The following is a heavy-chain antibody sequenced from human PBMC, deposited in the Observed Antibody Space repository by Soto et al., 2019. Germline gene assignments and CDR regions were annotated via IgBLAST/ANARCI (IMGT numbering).Heavy chain of an antibody. Sequence: QVQLVQSGAEVKKPGSSVKLSCKAAGGTFSSYTISWVRQAPGQGLEWMGRIIPILGIANYAQKFQGRVTITADKSTSTGYMELSSLRSEYTAVHYCAREVRVTGTTGWFDPWGQGTLVTVSS. D-gene: IGHD1-7*01. CDR3: AREVRVTGTTGWFDP. CDR1: GGTFSSYT. V-gene: IGHV1-69*08. J-gene: IGHJ5*02. CDR2: IIPILGIA.